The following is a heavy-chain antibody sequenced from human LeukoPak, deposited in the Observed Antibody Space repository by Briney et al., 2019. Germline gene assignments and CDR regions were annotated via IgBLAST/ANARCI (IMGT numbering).Heavy chain of an antibody. Sequence: GGSLRLSCAGSGFTFSSYAMSWVRQAPGKGLEWVSAISDSGDYTYYADSVRGRFTISRDNSKNTLYLHVNSLRAEDTAVYYCAKDTSIGKYCTSGACSPFDYWGQGTLVTVSS. CDR1: GFTFSSYA. D-gene: IGHD2-8*01. CDR3: AKDTSIGKYCTSGACSPFDY. CDR2: ISDSGDYT. J-gene: IGHJ4*02. V-gene: IGHV3-23*01.